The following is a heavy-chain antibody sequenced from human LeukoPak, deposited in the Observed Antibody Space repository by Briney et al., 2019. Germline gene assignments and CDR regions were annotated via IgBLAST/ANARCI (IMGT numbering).Heavy chain of an antibody. CDR2: INPNSGGT. CDR3: ARGSGYLDIVAPRDY. V-gene: IGHV1-2*02. CDR1: GYTFTGYY. Sequence: EASVKVSCKTSGYTFTGYYMHWVRQAPGQGLEWMGWINPNSGGTNYAQKFQGRVTMTRDTSISTAYMELSRLTSDDTAVYYCARGSGYLDIVAPRDYWGQGTLVTVSS. D-gene: IGHD5-12*01. J-gene: IGHJ4*02.